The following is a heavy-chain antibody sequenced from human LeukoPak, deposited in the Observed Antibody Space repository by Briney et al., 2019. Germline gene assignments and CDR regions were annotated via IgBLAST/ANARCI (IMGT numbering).Heavy chain of an antibody. CDR2: IKHDGSEK. J-gene: IGHJ4*02. CDR3: ARALSHCLDY. CDR1: GFNFSNYW. Sequence: GGSLRLSCIVSGFNFSNYWMNWVRQAPGKGLEWLANIKHDGSEKYYVDSVKGRFSISRGNAKKSLYLQMNSLRVEDTAVYYCARALSHCLDYWGQGTLVTVSS. D-gene: IGHD3-16*01. V-gene: IGHV3-7*01.